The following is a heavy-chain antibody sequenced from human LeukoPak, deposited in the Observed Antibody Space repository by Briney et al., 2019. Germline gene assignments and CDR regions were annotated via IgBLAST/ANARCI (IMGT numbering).Heavy chain of an antibody. J-gene: IGHJ4*02. Sequence: SGGPLTLSCAASGFTVSNNYMSWARQGPGKGLEWVSLIDSGGGAHYADSVKGRFIISRDNSQNTLYLQMNSLRVEDTAVYYCVRDQIFWGQGTLVTVSS. CDR2: IDSGGGA. V-gene: IGHV3-66*01. CDR3: VRDQIF. CDR1: GFTVSNNY.